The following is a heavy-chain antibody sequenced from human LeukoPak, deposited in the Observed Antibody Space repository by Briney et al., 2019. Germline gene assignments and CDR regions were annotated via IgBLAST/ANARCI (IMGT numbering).Heavy chain of an antibody. CDR1: GFTFSRYG. V-gene: IGHV3-33*01. CDR3: ASAYDSSGYSHLDY. D-gene: IGHD3-22*01. Sequence: PGGSLGLSCAASGFTFSRYGMHWVRQAPGKGLEWVAVIWSDGSNKYYADSVKGRFTISRDNSKNTLYLQMNSLRAEDTAVYYCASAYDSSGYSHLDYWGQGTLVTVSS. J-gene: IGHJ4*02. CDR2: IWSDGSNK.